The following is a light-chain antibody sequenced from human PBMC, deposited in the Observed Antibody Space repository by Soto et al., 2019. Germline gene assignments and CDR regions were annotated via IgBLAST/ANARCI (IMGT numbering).Light chain of an antibody. CDR2: DAS. CDR1: QSVTSD. CDR3: HQRINWPPT. J-gene: IGKJ4*01. Sequence: ETVLTQSPATLSLSPGERATLSCRASQSVTSDLAWYQQRPGQTPRLLIYDASTRATGIPARFSGSGSGTDFTVTISSLEPEDFAVYYCHQRINWPPTFGGGTKVEIK. V-gene: IGKV3-11*01.